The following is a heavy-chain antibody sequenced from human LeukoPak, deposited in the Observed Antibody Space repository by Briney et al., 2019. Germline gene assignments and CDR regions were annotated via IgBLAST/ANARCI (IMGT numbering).Heavy chain of an antibody. V-gene: IGHV3-30*02. CDR3: AKAEGFLGSGRMGGWFDP. J-gene: IGHJ5*02. CDR2: IRYDGRNK. CDR1: GFSFSSYA. Sequence: PGGSLRLSCAASGFSFSSYAMHWVRQAPGKGLEWVAFIRYDGRNKYYADSVKGRFTISRDNSKNTLYLQMNSLRAEDTAVYYCAKAEGFLGSGRMGGWFDPWGQGTLVTVSS. D-gene: IGHD3-10*01.